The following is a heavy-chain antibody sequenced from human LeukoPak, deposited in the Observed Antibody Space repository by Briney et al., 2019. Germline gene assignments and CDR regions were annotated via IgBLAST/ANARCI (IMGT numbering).Heavy chain of an antibody. J-gene: IGHJ4*02. Sequence: GGSLRLSCAASGFTFSSYGMHWVRQAPGKGLEWVSRIRSDGSDTRYAESVKGRFTISRDNAKNTLYLQMNSLRAEDTAVYYCARDWFHAIDYWGQGTLVTVSS. CDR3: ARDWFHAIDY. CDR2: IRSDGSDT. V-gene: IGHV3-74*01. D-gene: IGHD2/OR15-2a*01. CDR1: GFTFSSYG.